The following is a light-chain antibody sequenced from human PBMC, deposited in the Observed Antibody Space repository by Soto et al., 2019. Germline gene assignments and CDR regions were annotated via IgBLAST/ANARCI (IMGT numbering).Light chain of an antibody. J-gene: IGLJ1*01. CDR2: EVT. CDR3: MSYVGSNIFV. V-gene: IGLV2-8*01. CDR1: IGDVGGYYY. Sequence: QSALTQPPSASGSPGQSVTISCTGTIGDVGGYYYVSWHQHHPGKVPKLIIYEVTKRPSGVPDRFSGSKSGNTASLTVSGLQAEDEADYYCMSYVGSNIFVFGTGTKVNVL.